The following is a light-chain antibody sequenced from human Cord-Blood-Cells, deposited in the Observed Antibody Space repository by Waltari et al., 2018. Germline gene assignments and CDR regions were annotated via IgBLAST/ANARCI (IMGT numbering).Light chain of an antibody. J-gene: IGKJ2*01. V-gene: IGKV3-20*01. Sequence: IVLTQSPGTLSLSPGERATRSCRASQGVSSGYLAGYQQNPGQAPRPPIYGASGRATGIPARSSGVGFGTASPSTTGRLGPEDFAWYSCRQYGSSPPYTFGQGTRRRSN. CDR1: QGVSSGY. CDR2: GAS. CDR3: RQYGSSPPYT.